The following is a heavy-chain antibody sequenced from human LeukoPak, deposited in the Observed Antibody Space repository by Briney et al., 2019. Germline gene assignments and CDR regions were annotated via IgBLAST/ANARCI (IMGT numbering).Heavy chain of an antibody. Sequence: PGGSLRLSCAASGFTFSSYWMSWVRLAPGKGLEWVANIKEDGTETYYVDSVEGRFTISRDNAKNSLYLQMNSLRVEDTAVYYCAKEGRSLQTYWGQGTLVTVSS. V-gene: IGHV3-7*03. J-gene: IGHJ4*02. CDR3: AKEGRSLQTY. CDR2: IKEDGTET. D-gene: IGHD5-24*01. CDR1: GFTFSSYW.